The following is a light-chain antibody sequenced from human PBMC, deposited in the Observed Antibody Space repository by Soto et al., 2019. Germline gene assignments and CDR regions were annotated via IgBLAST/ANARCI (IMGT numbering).Light chain of an antibody. Sequence: QSALTQPRSVSGSPGQSVTISCTGISNNYVSWYQQHPGKVPKVIVYDVTLRPSGVSDRFSGSRSGNTASLAISGLRAEDEADYYCGSYSGTYTEVVFGGGTKVTVL. CDR3: GSYSGTYTEVV. CDR2: DVT. V-gene: IGLV2-11*01. J-gene: IGLJ2*01. CDR1: SNNY.